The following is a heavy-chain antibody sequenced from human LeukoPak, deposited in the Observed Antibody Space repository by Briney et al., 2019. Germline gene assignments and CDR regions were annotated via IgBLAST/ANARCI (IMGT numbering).Heavy chain of an antibody. Sequence: GSLRLSCEASGFTFSTYGMHWVRQAPGKGLEWVAVIWYDGSNKYYADSVKGRFTISRDNAKNTLYLQMNSLRAEDTAVYYCARAVGPFDYWGQGTLVTVSS. CDR3: ARAVGPFDY. V-gene: IGHV3-33*08. D-gene: IGHD1-26*01. J-gene: IGHJ4*02. CDR1: GFTFSTYG. CDR2: IWYDGSNK.